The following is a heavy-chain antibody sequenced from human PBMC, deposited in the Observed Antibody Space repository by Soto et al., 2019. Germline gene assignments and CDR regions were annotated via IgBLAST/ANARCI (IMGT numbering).Heavy chain of an antibody. Sequence: ASVKVSFTAFGYTFTIAYIHWVRQAPGQGLEWMGVINTSGGSPTYAQKFQDRVTMTRDTSTSTVYMELSSLRSEDTAVYYCARGGRHSEYYYYYGMDVWGQGTTVTVSS. D-gene: IGHD6-25*01. V-gene: IGHV1-46*01. CDR2: INTSGGSP. CDR3: ARGGRHSEYYYYYGMDV. J-gene: IGHJ6*02. CDR1: GYTFTIAY.